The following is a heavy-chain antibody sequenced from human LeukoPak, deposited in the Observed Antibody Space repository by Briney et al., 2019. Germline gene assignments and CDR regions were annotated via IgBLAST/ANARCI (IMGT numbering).Heavy chain of an antibody. V-gene: IGHV4-39*01. Sequence: SDTLSLTCTVSGGSISSSSYYWGWIRQPPGKGLEWIGSIYYSGSTYYNPSLKSRVTISVDTSKNQFSLKLSSVTAADTAVYYCARRYCSGGSCRWDWGQGTLVTVSS. D-gene: IGHD2-15*01. J-gene: IGHJ4*02. CDR2: IYYSGST. CDR3: ARRYCSGGSCRWD. CDR1: GGSISSSSYY.